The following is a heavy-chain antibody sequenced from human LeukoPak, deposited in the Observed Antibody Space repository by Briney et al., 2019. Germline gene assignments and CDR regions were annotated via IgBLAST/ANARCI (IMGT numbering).Heavy chain of an antibody. D-gene: IGHD3-22*01. CDR2: ISSSGDYT. CDR1: GFNFWTYS. V-gene: IGHV3-21*01. Sequence: GGSLRLSCAASGFNFWTYSMNWVRQAPGKGLEWVSSISSSGDYTYYADSMKGRFTISRDTAKNSVYLQMNSLRAEDTAVYYCARDSRDSSGYYPDYWGQGTLVTVS. CDR3: ARDSRDSSGYYPDY. J-gene: IGHJ4*02.